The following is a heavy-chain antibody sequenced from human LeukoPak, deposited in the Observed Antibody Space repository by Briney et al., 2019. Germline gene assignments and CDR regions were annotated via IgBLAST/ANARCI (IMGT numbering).Heavy chain of an antibody. CDR1: GGSINNYF. V-gene: IGHV4-59*12. CDR2: IYYSDST. D-gene: IGHD1-26*01. Sequence: SETLSLTCTVSGGSINNYFWSWIRQPPGKGLECIAYIYYSDSTNYNPSLKSRVTISIDTSKNQFSLKLTSATAADTAVYYCARDHSSASYTYYYYYMDVWGKGTTVTVSS. J-gene: IGHJ6*03. CDR3: ARDHSSASYTYYYYYMDV.